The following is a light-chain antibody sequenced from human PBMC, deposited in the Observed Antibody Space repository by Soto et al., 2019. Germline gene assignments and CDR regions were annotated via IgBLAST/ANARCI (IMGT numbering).Light chain of an antibody. CDR3: ASWDDSLNGHV. CDR2: SND. J-gene: IGLJ1*01. Sequence: QSVLTQPPSASGTPGQRVTVSCSGSSSNIASNTVNWYQRLPGTAPKLLIYSNDQRPSGVPDRFSTSKSGTSASLAISGLQSEDEADYYCASWDDSLNGHVFGTGTKVTVL. CDR1: SSNIASNT. V-gene: IGLV1-44*01.